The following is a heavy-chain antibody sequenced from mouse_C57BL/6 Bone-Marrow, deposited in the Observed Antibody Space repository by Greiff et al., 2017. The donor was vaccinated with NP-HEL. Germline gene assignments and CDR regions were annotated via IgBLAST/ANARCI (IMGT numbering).Heavy chain of an antibody. CDR2: IHPNSGST. CDR3: ARWELRKDY. V-gene: IGHV1-64*01. J-gene: IGHJ2*01. CDR1: GYTFTSYW. D-gene: IGHD2-1*01. Sequence: QVQLKQPGAELVKPGASVKLSCKASGYTFTSYWMHWVKQRPGQGLEWIGMIHPNSGSTNYNEKLKSKATLTVDKSSSTAYMQLSRLTSEDSAVYYCARWELRKDYWGQGTTLTVSS.